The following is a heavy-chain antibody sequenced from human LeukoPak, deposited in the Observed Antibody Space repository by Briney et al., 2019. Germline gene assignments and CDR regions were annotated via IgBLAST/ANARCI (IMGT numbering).Heavy chain of an antibody. CDR2: ISGSGGST. CDR1: GFTFSSYA. V-gene: IGHV3-23*01. CDR3: AKGAYSSSWYISEYFQH. Sequence: GGSLRLSCAASGFTFSSYAMSWVRQAPGKGLEWVSAISGSGGSTYYADSVKGRFTISRDNSKNTLYLQMNSLRAEDTAVYYCAKGAYSSSWYISEYFQHWGQGTLVTVSS. D-gene: IGHD6-13*01. J-gene: IGHJ1*01.